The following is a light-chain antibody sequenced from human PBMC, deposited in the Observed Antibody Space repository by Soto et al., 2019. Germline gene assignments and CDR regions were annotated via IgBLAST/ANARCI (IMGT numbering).Light chain of an antibody. Sequence: IQMTPSPSSLSASTGDIFTITCRASQGISSYLAWYQQKPGKAPKLLIYAASTLQSGVPSRFSGSGSATEFILTISSLQPDDFATYHCQHYGGVWTFGQGTKVDIK. J-gene: IGKJ1*01. V-gene: IGKV1-9*01. CDR1: QGISSY. CDR2: AAS. CDR3: QHYGGVWT.